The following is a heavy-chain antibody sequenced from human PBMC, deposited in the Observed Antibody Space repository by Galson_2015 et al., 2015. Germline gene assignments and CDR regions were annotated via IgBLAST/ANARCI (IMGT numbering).Heavy chain of an antibody. Sequence: SVKVSCKASGYTFTSYDINWVRQATGQGLEWMGWMNPNSGGTNYAQKFQGRVTMTRDTSISTAYMELSRLRSDDTAVYYCARGLRPGLVGATEGGMDVWGQGTTVTVSS. D-gene: IGHD1-26*01. CDR3: ARGLRPGLVGATEGGMDV. CDR2: MNPNSGGT. V-gene: IGHV1-2*02. J-gene: IGHJ6*02. CDR1: GYTFTSYD.